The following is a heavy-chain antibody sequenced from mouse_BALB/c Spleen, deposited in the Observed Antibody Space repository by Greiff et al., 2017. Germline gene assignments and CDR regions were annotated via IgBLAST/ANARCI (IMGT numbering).Heavy chain of an antibody. CDR3: AREELRGGFAY. J-gene: IGHJ3*01. CDR2: SRNKANDYTT. D-gene: IGHD1-3*01. CDR1: GFTFSDFY. Sequence: DVKLVESGGGLVQPGGSLRLSCATSGFTFSDFYMEWVRQPPGKRLEWIAASRNKANDYTTEYSASVKGRFIVSRDTSQSILYLQMNALRAEDTAIYYCAREELRGGFAYWGQGTLVTVSA. V-gene: IGHV7-1*02.